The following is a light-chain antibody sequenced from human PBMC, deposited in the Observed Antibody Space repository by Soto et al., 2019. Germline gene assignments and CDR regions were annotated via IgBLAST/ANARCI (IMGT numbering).Light chain of an antibody. CDR2: DTS. V-gene: IGLV7-46*01. CDR3: FLSYSGARKV. J-gene: IGLJ2*01. Sequence: QAVVTQEPSLTVSPGETVTLTCGSSTGAVTSAHYSYWFQQRPGQAPRTLIYDTSNKHSRTPARFSGSLLGGKAALTLSGAQPEDEAEYYCFLSYSGARKVFGGGTKLTVL. CDR1: TGAVTSAHY.